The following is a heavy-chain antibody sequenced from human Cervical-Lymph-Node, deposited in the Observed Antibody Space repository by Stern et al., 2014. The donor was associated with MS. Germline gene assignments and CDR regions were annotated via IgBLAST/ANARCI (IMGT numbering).Heavy chain of an antibody. Sequence: QVQLVQSEAEVKKPGASVKLSCKASGYTFINYYLYWVRQAPGQGLECMGIINPSDGGTNYAQKFQGRVTMTRDTSTSTVYMELSSLRSDDTAVYYCAREVRETWSHRYAFHIWGQGTMLTVSS. CDR1: GYTFINYY. V-gene: IGHV1-46*01. CDR2: INPSDGGT. J-gene: IGHJ3*02. CDR3: AREVRETWSHRYAFHI. D-gene: IGHD2-21*01.